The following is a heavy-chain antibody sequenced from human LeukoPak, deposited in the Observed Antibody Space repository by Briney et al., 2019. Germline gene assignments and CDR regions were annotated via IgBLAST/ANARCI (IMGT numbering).Heavy chain of an antibody. J-gene: IGHJ4*02. CDR3: ASSIFGVVLGTKLDY. V-gene: IGHV3-48*01. D-gene: IGHD3-3*01. CDR2: IDENSKTI. CDR1: EFTFSDYS. Sequence: PGGSLRLSCAASEFTFSDYSMNWVRQAPGKGLEWVSYIDENSKTIYYADSVKGRFTISRDNSKNTLFLQMSSLRPEDTALYYCASSIFGVVLGTKLDYWGQGTLVTVSS.